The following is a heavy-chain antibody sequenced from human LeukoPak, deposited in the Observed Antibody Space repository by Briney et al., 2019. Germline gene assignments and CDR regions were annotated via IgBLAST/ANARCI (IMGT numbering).Heavy chain of an antibody. D-gene: IGHD5-24*01. Sequence: PGGSLRLSCAASGFTLSDYWVHWVRQAPGKGLVWVSRTNTNGGRTDYADSVKGRFTISRDNAKNTVSLQMNSLRAEDTAVYYCARSFSGSREYWGQGTRVTVSS. V-gene: IGHV3-74*01. CDR2: TNTNGGRT. J-gene: IGHJ4*02. CDR1: GFTLSDYW. CDR3: ARSFSGSREY.